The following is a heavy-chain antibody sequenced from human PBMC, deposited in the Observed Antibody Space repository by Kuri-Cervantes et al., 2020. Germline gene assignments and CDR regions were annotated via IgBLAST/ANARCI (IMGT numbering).Heavy chain of an antibody. J-gene: IGHJ5*02. Sequence: ASVKVSCKASGYTFTSHAMNWVRQATGQGLEWMGWMNPNSGNTGYAQKFQGRVTMTRNTSISTAYMELRSLRSDDTAVYYCARFFVQWLPMGGWFDPWGQGTLVTVSS. CDR1: GYTFTSHA. D-gene: IGHD6-19*01. V-gene: IGHV1-8*02. CDR3: ARFFVQWLPMGGWFDP. CDR2: MNPNSGNT.